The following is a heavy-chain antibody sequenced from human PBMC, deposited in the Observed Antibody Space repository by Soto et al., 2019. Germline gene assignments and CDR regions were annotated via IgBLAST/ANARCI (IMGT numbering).Heavy chain of an antibody. J-gene: IGHJ3*02. CDR3: ARHDRGCSGGYCDAFDI. CDR1: GYSFTSYW. D-gene: IGHD6-19*01. Sequence: GESLKISCKGSGYSFTSYWIGWVRQMPGKGLEWMGTIYPGDSDTRYSPSFQGQVTISADKSISTAYLQWSSLKASDTAMYYCARHDRGCSGGYCDAFDIWGQGTMVTVSS. V-gene: IGHV5-51*01. CDR2: IYPGDSDT.